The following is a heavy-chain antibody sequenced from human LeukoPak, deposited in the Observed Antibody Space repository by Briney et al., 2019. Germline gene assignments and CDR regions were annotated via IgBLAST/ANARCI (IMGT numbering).Heavy chain of an antibody. D-gene: IGHD6-13*01. Sequence: GGSLRLSCAASGFTVSSNYMTWVRQAPGKGLEWVSVLYSGAGTYYADSVKGRFTISRDNAKNSLYLQMNSLRAEDTAVYYCARREQQLGYSKSAFDYWGQGTLVTVSS. CDR3: ARREQQLGYSKSAFDY. V-gene: IGHV3-53*01. CDR1: GFTVSSNY. J-gene: IGHJ4*02. CDR2: LYSGAGT.